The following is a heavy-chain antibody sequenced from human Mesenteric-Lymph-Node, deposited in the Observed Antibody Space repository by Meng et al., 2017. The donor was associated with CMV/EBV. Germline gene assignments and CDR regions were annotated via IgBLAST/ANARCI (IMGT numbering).Heavy chain of an antibody. D-gene: IGHD5-18*01. CDR3: ARDTAMAIDY. CDR2: INTDGSTT. CDR1: GFTFSSYW. Sequence: GGSLKISCAASGFTFSSYWIHWVRQVPGKGLVWVSIINTDGSTTRYADSVKGRFTISRDNAKNTLYLQMNSLRAEDTAVYYCARDTAMAIDYWGQGTLVTVSS. J-gene: IGHJ4*02. V-gene: IGHV3-74*01.